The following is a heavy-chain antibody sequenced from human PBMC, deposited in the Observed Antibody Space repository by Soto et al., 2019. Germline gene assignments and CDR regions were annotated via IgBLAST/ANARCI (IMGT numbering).Heavy chain of an antibody. CDR3: ARAVYYYDSSGYLEHYGMDV. CDR1: GFTFNSYW. Sequence: PGGSLRLSCTASGFTFNSYWMHWVRQAPGKGLVWVSRINSDGSSTSYADSVKGRFTISRDDAKNTLYLQMNSLRAEDTAVYYCARAVYYYDSSGYLEHYGMDVWGQGTTVTVSS. V-gene: IGHV3-74*01. D-gene: IGHD3-22*01. CDR2: INSDGSST. J-gene: IGHJ6*02.